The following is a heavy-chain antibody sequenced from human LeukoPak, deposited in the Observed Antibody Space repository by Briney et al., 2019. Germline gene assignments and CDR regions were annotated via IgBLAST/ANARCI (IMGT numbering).Heavy chain of an antibody. CDR3: ALSGYRRAFDI. Sequence: SETLSLTCTVSGGSISSYYWSWIRQPPGKGLEWIGYIYYSGSTNYNPSLKSRVTISEDTSKNQFSLKLSSVTAADTAVYYCALSGYRRAFDIWGQGTMVTVSS. CDR1: GGSISSYY. J-gene: IGHJ3*02. CDR2: IYYSGST. V-gene: IGHV4-59*01. D-gene: IGHD3-3*01.